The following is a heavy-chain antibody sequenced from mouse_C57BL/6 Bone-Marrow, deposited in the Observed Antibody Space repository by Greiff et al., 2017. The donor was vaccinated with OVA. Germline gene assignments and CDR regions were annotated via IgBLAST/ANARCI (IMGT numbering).Heavy chain of an antibody. J-gene: IGHJ1*03. D-gene: IGHD1-1*01. Sequence: EVQGVESGGGLVKPGGSLKLSCAASGFTFSSYAMSWVRQTPEKRLEWVATISDGGSYTYYPDNVKGRFTISRDNAKNNLYLQMSHLKSDDTAMYYCARNYYGSSWYFDVWGTGTTVTVSS. CDR3: ARNYYGSSWYFDV. V-gene: IGHV5-4*01. CDR1: GFTFSSYA. CDR2: ISDGGSYT.